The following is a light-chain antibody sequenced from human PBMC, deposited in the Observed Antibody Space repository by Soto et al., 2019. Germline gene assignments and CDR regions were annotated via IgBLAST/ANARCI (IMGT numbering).Light chain of an antibody. J-gene: IGKJ2*01. CDR2: GAS. Sequence: EIVLTQSPGTLSLSPGERATLSCRASQSVSSSYLAWYQQKPGQAPRLLIYGASSRATGIPDRFSGSGSGTDFTLTLSRLEPEDFAVYYCQQYGISPPWILGQGTKVVIK. CDR1: QSVSSSY. CDR3: QQYGISPPWI. V-gene: IGKV3-20*01.